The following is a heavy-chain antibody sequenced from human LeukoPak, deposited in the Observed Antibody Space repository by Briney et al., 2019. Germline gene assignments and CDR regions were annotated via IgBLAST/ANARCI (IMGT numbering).Heavy chain of an antibody. D-gene: IGHD6-19*01. CDR2: ISGSGGST. J-gene: IGHJ3*02. CDR1: GFTSSSYA. V-gene: IGHV3-23*01. CDR3: ARSGVQWQWLLTYDAFDI. Sequence: GGSLRLSCAASGFTSSSYAMSWVRQAPGKGLEWVSAISGSGGSTYYADSVKGRFTISRDNSKNTLFVQMNSLRTEDTAVYYCARSGVQWQWLLTYDAFDIWGQGTMVTVSS.